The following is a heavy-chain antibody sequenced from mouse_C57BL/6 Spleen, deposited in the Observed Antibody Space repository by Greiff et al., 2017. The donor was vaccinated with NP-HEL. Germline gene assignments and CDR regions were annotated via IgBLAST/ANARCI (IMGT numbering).Heavy chain of an antibody. CDR1: GYSITSGYY. J-gene: IGHJ2*01. Sequence: EVKLMESGPGLVKPSQSLSLTCSVTGYSITSGYYWNWIRQFPGNKLEWMGYISYDGSNNYNPSLKNRISITRDTSKNQFFLKLNSVTTEDTATYYCARDTKLVFDYWGQGTTLTVSS. CDR3: ARDTKLVFDY. V-gene: IGHV3-6*01. D-gene: IGHD4-1*01. CDR2: ISYDGSN.